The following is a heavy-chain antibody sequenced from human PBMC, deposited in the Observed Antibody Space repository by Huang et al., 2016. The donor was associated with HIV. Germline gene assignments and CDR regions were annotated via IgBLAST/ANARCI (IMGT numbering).Heavy chain of an antibody. V-gene: IGHV3-30*04. CDR2: ISYTGSNI. D-gene: IGHD3-22*01. CDR1: GFTFTNYA. Sequence: QVQLVESGGGVVQPGRSLRLSCAASGFTFTNYAMHWVRQAPGKGLEWVTLISYTGSNIYYTDSVKGRFSISRENSKSTMFLHMNRLRFEDTAVYYCARGRDGRSGFYFGDFDNWGQGILVTVSS. J-gene: IGHJ4*02. CDR3: ARGRDGRSGFYFGDFDN.